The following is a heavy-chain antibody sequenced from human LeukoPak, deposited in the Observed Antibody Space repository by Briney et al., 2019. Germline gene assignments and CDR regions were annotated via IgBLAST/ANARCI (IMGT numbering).Heavy chain of an antibody. Sequence: SETLSLTCTVSGGSISSHYWSWIRQPPGKGLEWIGYIYYSGSTNYNPSLKSRVTISVDTSKNQFSLKLSSVTAADTAVYYCPGRGYMDAFDIWGQGTMVTVSS. V-gene: IGHV4-59*11. CDR3: PGRGYMDAFDI. J-gene: IGHJ3*02. D-gene: IGHD5-12*01. CDR1: GGSISSHY. CDR2: IYYSGST.